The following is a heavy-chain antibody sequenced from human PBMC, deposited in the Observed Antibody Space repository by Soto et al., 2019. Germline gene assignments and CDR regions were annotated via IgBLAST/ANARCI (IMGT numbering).Heavy chain of an antibody. J-gene: IGHJ6*02. CDR2: ISGSGGTT. CDR1: GFTFSSYA. V-gene: IGHV3-23*01. Sequence: EVQLLESGGGLVQPGGSLRLSCAASGFTFSSYAMSWVRQAAGKGLEWVSDISGSGGTTYYADSVKGRFTISRDSSKNTLYLQMNSLRAEDTAVYYCAKGRAPFLGRGMDVWGQGTTVTVPS. CDR3: AKGRAPFLGRGMDV.